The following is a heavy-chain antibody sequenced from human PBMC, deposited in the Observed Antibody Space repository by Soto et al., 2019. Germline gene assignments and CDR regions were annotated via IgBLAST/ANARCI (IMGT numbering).Heavy chain of an antibody. CDR2: ISGSGGTT. D-gene: IGHD2-15*01. CDR1: GFTFNSYA. V-gene: IGHV3-23*01. Sequence: GGSLRLSCVVSGFTFNSYAMTWVRQAPGKGLEWVSVISGSGGTTYYADSVKGRFTISRDNSKDTLYLQMNSLRAEDTAIYYCAKEEKDCSGSGCTIMWGQGTLVTV. CDR3: AKEEKDCSGSGCTIM. J-gene: IGHJ4*02.